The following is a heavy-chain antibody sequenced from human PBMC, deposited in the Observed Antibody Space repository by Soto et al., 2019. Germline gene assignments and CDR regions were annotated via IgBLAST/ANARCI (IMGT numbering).Heavy chain of an antibody. J-gene: IGHJ5*02. CDR1: GFIFENFG. CDR2: ISGSGFKK. Sequence: GGSLRLSCAASGFIFENFGMSWVSQAPGKGLEWISSISGSGFKKYYADSVTGRFTISRDNSKSTVYLELNNLSAEDTAVYHCAKNQGVELVPLATVDWFDPWGQGSVVTVS. V-gene: IGHV3-23*01. CDR3: AKNQGVELVPLATVDWFDP. D-gene: IGHD1-26*01.